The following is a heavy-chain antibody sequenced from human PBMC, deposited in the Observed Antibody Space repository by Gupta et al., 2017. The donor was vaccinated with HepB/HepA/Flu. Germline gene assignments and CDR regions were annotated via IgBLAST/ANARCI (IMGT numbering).Heavy chain of an antibody. CDR2: IYPGVSDT. J-gene: IGHJ3*02. Sequence: EVQLVQSGAEVKKPGEFLQIACKGSGYSFTSYWSGWARQLPGKGLEWMWIIYPGVSDTRYSPSFQGQVTISADKSISTAYLQWSSLKSSDTAIYYCAGRREIAAAGTSGAFDIWGQVTMVTVSS. CDR1: GYSFTSYW. CDR3: AGRREIAAAGTSGAFDI. V-gene: IGHV5-51*01. D-gene: IGHD6-13*01.